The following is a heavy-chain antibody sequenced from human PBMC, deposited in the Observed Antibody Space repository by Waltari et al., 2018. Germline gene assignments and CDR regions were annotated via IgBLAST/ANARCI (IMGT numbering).Heavy chain of an antibody. Sequence: QITFKESGPTLVKPTQTLTLTCTCPGFSLSTHGVGVGWLRQPPGKALEWLANIYWNDDKRYSPSLKSRLTITKDTSKNQVVLTMTNVDPVDTATYFCAHTEQFAPAVWFGPWGQGTLVAVSS. CDR3: AHTEQFAPAVWFGP. D-gene: IGHD6-19*01. CDR2: IYWNDDK. CDR1: GFSLSTHGVG. V-gene: IGHV2-5*01. J-gene: IGHJ5*02.